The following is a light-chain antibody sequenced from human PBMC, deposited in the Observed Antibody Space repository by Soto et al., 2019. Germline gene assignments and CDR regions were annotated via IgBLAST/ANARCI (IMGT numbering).Light chain of an antibody. V-gene: IGKV3-20*01. CDR2: GAS. Sequence: EMVLTQSPATLSLSPGERASLSCRASQSVPNNNLAWYQRKAGQAPRLLIYGASTRATGIPDRFSGSGSGTDFTLTISRLEPEDFAVFYCHQYGISPLTFGGGTKVEF. J-gene: IGKJ4*01. CDR1: QSVPNNN. CDR3: HQYGISPLT.